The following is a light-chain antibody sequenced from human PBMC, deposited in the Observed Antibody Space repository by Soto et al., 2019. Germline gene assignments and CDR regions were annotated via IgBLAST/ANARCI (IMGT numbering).Light chain of an antibody. CDR1: SYNIGSNT. V-gene: IGLV1-44*01. Sequence: QSVLTQPPSASGTPGQRFTISCSGSSYNIGSNTGNWYQQLPGTAPKLLIYSNNQRPSGVPARFSGSKSGTSASLAISGLQSEDEADYYCAAWDDRLNGPGVVFGGGTKLTVL. CDR3: AAWDDRLNGPGVV. J-gene: IGLJ2*01. CDR2: SNN.